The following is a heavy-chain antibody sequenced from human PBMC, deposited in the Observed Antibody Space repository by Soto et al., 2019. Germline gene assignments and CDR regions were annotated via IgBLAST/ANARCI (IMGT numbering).Heavy chain of an antibody. J-gene: IGHJ6*02. CDR3: ARANYYYGSGSYFTYGTDV. D-gene: IGHD3-10*01. CDR2: IIPIFGTA. Sequence: SVKVSCKASGGTFSSYAISWVRQAPGQGLEWMGGIIPIFGTANYAHKFQGRVTITADESTSTAYMELSSLRSEDTAVYYCARANYYYGSGSYFTYGTDVWGQGTTVTVSS. V-gene: IGHV1-69*13. CDR1: GGTFSSYA.